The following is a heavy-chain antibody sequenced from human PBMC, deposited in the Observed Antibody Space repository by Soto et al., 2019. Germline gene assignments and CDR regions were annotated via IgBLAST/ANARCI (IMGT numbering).Heavy chain of an antibody. CDR2: ISAYNGNT. D-gene: IGHD3-9*01. CDR1: GYTFTSYG. V-gene: IGHV1-18*01. CDR3: ARQADYDILTGYYNPRFDY. Sequence: QVQLVQSGAEVKKPGASVKVSCKASGYTFTSYGISWVRQAPGQGLEWMGWISAYNGNTNYAQKLQGRVTMTTDTSTGTAYMALRSLRSDDTAVYYCARQADYDILTGYYNPRFDYWGQGTLVTVSS. J-gene: IGHJ4*02.